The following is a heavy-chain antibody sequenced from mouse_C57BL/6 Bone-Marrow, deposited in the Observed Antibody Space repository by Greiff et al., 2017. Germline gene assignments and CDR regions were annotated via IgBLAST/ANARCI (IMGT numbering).Heavy chain of an antibody. CDR3: ARGGNHGWYNFDS. V-gene: IGHV1-47*01. J-gene: IGHJ2*01. CDR1: GYTLTTYP. D-gene: IGHD1-1*02. CDR2: FLPYNDDT. Sequence: QVQLQQSGADLVKPGASVKMSCTASGYTLTTYPIVWMKPNHGKSLEWIGNFLPYNDDTKYNEKFKGKATLTVEQSSSTVYLELIRLTSDDSAVYYCARGGNHGWYNFDSWGQGTTLTAAS.